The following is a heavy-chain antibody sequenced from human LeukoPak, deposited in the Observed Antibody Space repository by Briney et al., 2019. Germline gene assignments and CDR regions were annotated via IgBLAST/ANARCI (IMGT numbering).Heavy chain of an antibody. J-gene: IGHJ4*02. V-gene: IGHV3-48*04. CDR2: ISTISGAT. D-gene: IGHD6-19*01. CDR3: TRVIVAVPGYFDYFDF. CDR1: RITSGITFSDYT. Sequence: GGSLRLSCVASRITSGITFSDYTMNWVRQAPGKGLEFVAYISTISGATHYSGSVEGRFTVSRDNAKKSLFLQMNSLRAEDTAVYYCTRVIVAVPGYFDYFDFWGQGALVTVSS.